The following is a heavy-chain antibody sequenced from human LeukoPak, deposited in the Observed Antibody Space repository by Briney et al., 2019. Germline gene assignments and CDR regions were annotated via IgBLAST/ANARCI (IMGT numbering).Heavy chain of an antibody. J-gene: IGHJ5*02. D-gene: IGHD6-13*01. Sequence: SQTVSLTCNVSGGTINSCGYYWSWLPQPPGKDLEWIGYNSYYNPTLKSRVTISVDTSKNQFYLKRISVAAADTALYYCARVKNRIAAACTGWFDPWGQGTLVTVST. V-gene: IGHV4-30-4*08. CDR2: NS. CDR1: GGTINSCGYY. CDR3: ARVKNRIAAACTGWFDP.